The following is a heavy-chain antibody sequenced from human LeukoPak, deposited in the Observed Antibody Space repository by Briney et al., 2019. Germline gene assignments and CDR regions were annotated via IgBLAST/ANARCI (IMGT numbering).Heavy chain of an antibody. Sequence: AGGSLRLSCSAPGFTFDDYAMHGVRQVPGKGLEWVSGISWNAHEIRYADSVNGRFTSSMDNDKNTLYLQMTSLRAEDTAVYYCARVGGHYSDAFDIWGQGTMVTVSS. CDR2: ISWNAHEI. CDR1: GFTFDDYA. CDR3: ARVGGHYSDAFDI. D-gene: IGHD3-22*01. V-gene: IGHV3-9*01. J-gene: IGHJ3*02.